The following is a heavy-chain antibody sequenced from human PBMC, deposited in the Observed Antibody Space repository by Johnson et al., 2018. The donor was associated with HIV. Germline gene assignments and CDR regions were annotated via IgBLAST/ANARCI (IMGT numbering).Heavy chain of an antibody. J-gene: IGHJ3*02. CDR3: ARALADGWFSYDVFDI. CDR1: GFIFSNAG. D-gene: IGHD3-10*01. Sequence: VQLVESGGGLVKPGVSLRLSCVASGFIFSNAGMSWVRQAPGKGLEWVGRIKSKTDGGTTDYAAPVKGRFTISRDNAKNSVDLQMNSLRAEDTAVYYCARALADGWFSYDVFDIWGQGTMVTVSS. CDR2: IKSKTDGGTT. V-gene: IGHV3-15*01.